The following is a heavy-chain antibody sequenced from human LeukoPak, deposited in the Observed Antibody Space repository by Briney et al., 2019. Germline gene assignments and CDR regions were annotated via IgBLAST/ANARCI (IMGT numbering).Heavy chain of an antibody. D-gene: IGHD1-26*01. V-gene: IGHV4-38-2*02. CDR1: GDSISSPYY. CDR3: ARVLWEVARSFDF. J-gene: IGHJ4*02. Sequence: SETLSLTCTVSGDSISSPYYWGWIRQPPGKGLEWIGSIYHTESTYYDPSLKSRVTILIDTSKNQCSLRLGPVTAADTAVYYCARVLWEVARSFDFWGQGTLVTVSS. CDR2: IYHTEST.